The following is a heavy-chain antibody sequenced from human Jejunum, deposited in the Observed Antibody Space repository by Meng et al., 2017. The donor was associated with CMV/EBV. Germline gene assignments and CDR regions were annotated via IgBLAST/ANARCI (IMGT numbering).Heavy chain of an antibody. V-gene: IGHV3-23*01. CDR2: SSGSGSTS. CDR3: ARAGGIYDSPDV. Sequence: SGFIFENYALSWVRQAPGKGLDWVSTSSGSGSTSYYADSVKGRFTVSRDNTKNSLYLQMNSLRAEDTAVYYCARAGGIYDSPDVWGQGTTVTVSS. CDR1: GFIFENYA. J-gene: IGHJ6*02. D-gene: IGHD3-3*01.